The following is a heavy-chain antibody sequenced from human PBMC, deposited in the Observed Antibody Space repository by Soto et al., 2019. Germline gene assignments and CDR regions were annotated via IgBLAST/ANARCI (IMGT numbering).Heavy chain of an antibody. J-gene: IGHJ5*02. D-gene: IGHD6-19*01. CDR1: GGTIRSPDW. V-gene: IGHV4-4*02. Sequence: SETLSLTSGVSGGTIRSPDWWTWFRQPPGKGLEWIGEIFQSGSTNYTPSLESRVTISVDKSKNQFSLTLTSVTAADTAVYFCARGRGRYSSGWSWFDPWGQGILVTVSS. CDR3: ARGRGRYSSGWSWFDP. CDR2: IFQSGST.